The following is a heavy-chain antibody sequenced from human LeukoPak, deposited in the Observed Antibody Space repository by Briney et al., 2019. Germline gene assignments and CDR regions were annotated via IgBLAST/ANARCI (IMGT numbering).Heavy chain of an antibody. CDR3: ARDSGSNFDY. D-gene: IGHD2-15*01. V-gene: IGHV4-59*01. Sequence: SSETLSLTCTVSGGSISGYYWNWIRQPPGKGLEWIGYIYYSRSTNYNPSLKSRVTMSLDTSKNQFSLKLSSVTAADTAVYHCARDSGSNFDYWGQGTLVTVSS. CDR1: GGSISGYY. CDR2: IYYSRST. J-gene: IGHJ4*02.